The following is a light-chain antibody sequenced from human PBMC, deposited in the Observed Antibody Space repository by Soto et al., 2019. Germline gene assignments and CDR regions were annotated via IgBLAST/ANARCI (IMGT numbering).Light chain of an antibody. Sequence: QSALTQPPSASGSPGQSVTISCTGSSSDVGGYQYVSWYQQHPGKAPKLMIYEVSERPSRVPDRVTGAKSGNTDYLTDSVLQAEYEADYNFSSFAGTNNLVFCRVTKLNV. CDR2: EVS. CDR1: SSDVGGYQY. CDR3: SSFAGTNNLV. V-gene: IGLV2-8*01. J-gene: IGLJ2*01.